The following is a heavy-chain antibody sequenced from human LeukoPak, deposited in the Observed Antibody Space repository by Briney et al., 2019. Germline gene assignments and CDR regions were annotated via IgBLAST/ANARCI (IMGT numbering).Heavy chain of an antibody. CDR1: RFTFGSYA. J-gene: IGHJ4*02. D-gene: IGHD6-19*01. CDR3: ARAEGSSGWYYFDY. CDR2: ISYDGSNK. Sequence: PGGSLRLSCAASRFTFGSYAMHWVRQAPGKGLEWVAVISYDGSNKYYADSVKGRFTISRDNSKNTLYLQMNSLRAEDTAVYYCARAEGSSGWYYFDYWGQGTLVTVSS. V-gene: IGHV3-30-3*01.